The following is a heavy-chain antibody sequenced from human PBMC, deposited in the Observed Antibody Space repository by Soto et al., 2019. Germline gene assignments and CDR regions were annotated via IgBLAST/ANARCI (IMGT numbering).Heavy chain of an antibody. D-gene: IGHD1-1*01. CDR2: ISYDGSNI. J-gene: IGHJ4*02. V-gene: IGHV3-30*03. CDR1: GFAFSSYG. Sequence: QPQLVESGGGLVQSGRSLRLSCAASGFAFSSYGMHWVRQAPGKGLEWVAVISYDGSNIFYADSVKGRFTISRDITTNTLYLQINSPRTEDTAVYYCVRPGRNYWSRRYYSDFWGQGTLVSV. CDR3: VRPGRNYWSRRYYSDF.